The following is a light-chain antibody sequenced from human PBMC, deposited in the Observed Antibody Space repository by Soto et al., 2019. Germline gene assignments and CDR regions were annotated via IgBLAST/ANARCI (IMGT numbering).Light chain of an antibody. V-gene: IGKV3-20*01. CDR1: QSVSDNY. CDR3: QHYGSSPPWT. J-gene: IGKJ1*01. Sequence: VLTQSPGTLSLSPGERATLSCRASQSVSDNYLPWYQQKPGQAPRLLLYGAFTRATVIPDRFSGSGSGTDFSLTISRLEPEDFAVYYCQHYGSSPPWTFGQGTTVELK. CDR2: GAF.